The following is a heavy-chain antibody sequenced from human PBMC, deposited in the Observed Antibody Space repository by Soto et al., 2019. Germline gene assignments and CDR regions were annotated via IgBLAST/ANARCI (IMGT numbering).Heavy chain of an antibody. J-gene: IGHJ4*02. CDR2: IYYSGST. CDR3: ARNYGPGYTFDY. D-gene: IGHD3-10*01. Sequence: SETLSLTCTVSGGSISSYYGSWIRQPPGKGLEWIGYIYYSGSTNYNPSLKSRVTISVDTSKNQFSLKLSSVTAADTAVYYCARNYGPGYTFDYWGQGTLVTVSS. CDR1: GGSISSYY. V-gene: IGHV4-59*08.